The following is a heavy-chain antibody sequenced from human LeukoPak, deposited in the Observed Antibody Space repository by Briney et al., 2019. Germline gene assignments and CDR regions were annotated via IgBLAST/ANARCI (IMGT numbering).Heavy chain of an antibody. CDR2: ISGSGGST. CDR3: AKAGYYDFWSGYSTGVYFDY. D-gene: IGHD3-3*01. J-gene: IGHJ4*02. CDR1: GFTFSSYA. V-gene: IGHV3-23*01. Sequence: PGGSLRLSCAASGFTFSSYAMSWVRQAPGKGLEWVSAISGSGGSTYYADSVKGRFTISRDNSKNTLYLQMSSLRAEDTAVYYCAKAGYYDFWSGYSTGVYFDYWGQGTLVTVSS.